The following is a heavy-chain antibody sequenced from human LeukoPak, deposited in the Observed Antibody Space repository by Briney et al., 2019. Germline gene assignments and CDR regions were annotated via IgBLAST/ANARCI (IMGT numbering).Heavy chain of an antibody. CDR2: IIPIFGTA. V-gene: IGHV1-69*05. CDR1: GGTFSSCA. D-gene: IGHD2-2*01. J-gene: IGHJ5*02. Sequence: TVKVSCKASGGTFSSCAISWVRQAPGQGLEWMGRIIPIFGTANYAQRFQGRVTITTDESTSTAYMELSSLRSEDTAVYYCARDPWPIVTAAIRNNWFDPWGQGTLVTVSS. CDR3: ARDPWPIVTAAIRNNWFDP.